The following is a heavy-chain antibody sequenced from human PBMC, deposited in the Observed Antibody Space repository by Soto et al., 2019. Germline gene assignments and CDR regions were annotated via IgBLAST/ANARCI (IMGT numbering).Heavy chain of an antibody. V-gene: IGHV1-2*02. D-gene: IGHD1-26*01. CDR3: ARDLAKGGGSAGFDY. Sequence: ASVKVSCKASGYTFTVYYMHWARQAPGQGLEWMGWINPKSGGTMYPQKFQGRVTMTWDTSISTAYTALTRLRSDDTAVYYCARDLAKGGGSAGFDYWGQGTLVTVSS. CDR1: GYTFTVYY. J-gene: IGHJ4*02. CDR2: INPKSGGT.